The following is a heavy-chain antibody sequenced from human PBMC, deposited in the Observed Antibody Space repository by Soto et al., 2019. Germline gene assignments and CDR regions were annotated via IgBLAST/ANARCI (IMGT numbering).Heavy chain of an antibody. Sequence: PSDTLSLTCTVSGGSISSYYWSWIRQPAGEGLEWSGRIYTSGSTNYNPSLKSRVTMSVDTSKNQFSLKLSPVTAADTAVYYCARACSSNSCYDVFDYWGQGTLVNVSS. V-gene: IGHV4-4*07. CDR2: IYTSGST. CDR3: ARACSSNSCYDVFDY. CDR1: GGSISSYY. J-gene: IGHJ4*02. D-gene: IGHD2-2*01.